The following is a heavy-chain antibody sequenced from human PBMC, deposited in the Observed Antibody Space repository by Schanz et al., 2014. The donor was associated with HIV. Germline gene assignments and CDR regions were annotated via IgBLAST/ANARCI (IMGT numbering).Heavy chain of an antibody. CDR3: AKDRNYYDSKYRGKGNYYYYYGMDV. CDR2: ISYDGRNK. D-gene: IGHD3-22*01. J-gene: IGHJ6*02. Sequence: QVQLVESGGGVVQPGRSLRLSCAASGFTFKSYAMSWVRQAPGKGLEWLAVISYDGRNKKFANSVKGRFTISRDNSKNTVYLQAKSLRPEDTAVYYCAKDRNYYDSKYRGKGNYYYYYGMDVWGQGTTVTVSS. CDR1: GFTFKSYA. V-gene: IGHV3-30*18.